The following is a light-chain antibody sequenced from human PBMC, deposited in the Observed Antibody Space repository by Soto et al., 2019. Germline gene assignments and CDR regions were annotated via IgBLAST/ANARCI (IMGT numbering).Light chain of an antibody. Sequence: EIVMTQSPATLSVSPGERASLSCRSSQSVRSNLAWYQQKPGQAPRLLIYDASNRATGIPARFSGSGSGTDFTLTISSLEPEDFAVYYCQQLSNWPPLTFGGGTKVDI. V-gene: IGKV3-11*01. CDR3: QQLSNWPPLT. J-gene: IGKJ4*01. CDR2: DAS. CDR1: QSVRSN.